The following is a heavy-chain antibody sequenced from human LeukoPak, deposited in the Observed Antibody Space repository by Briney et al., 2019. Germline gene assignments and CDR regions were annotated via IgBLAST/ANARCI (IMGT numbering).Heavy chain of an antibody. D-gene: IGHD3-22*01. CDR1: GFTFSSYA. Sequence: GGSLRLSCAASGFTFSSYAMHWVGQAPGKGLEWVAVISYDGSNKYYADSVKGRFTISRDNSKNTLYLQMNSLRAEDTAVYYCARVLNYYDSSGYYFSYWGQGTLVTVSS. CDR3: ARVLNYYDSSGYYFSY. J-gene: IGHJ4*02. V-gene: IGHV3-30-3*01. CDR2: ISYDGSNK.